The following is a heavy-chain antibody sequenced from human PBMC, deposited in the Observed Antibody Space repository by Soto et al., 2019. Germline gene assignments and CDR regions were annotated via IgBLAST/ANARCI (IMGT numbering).Heavy chain of an antibody. D-gene: IGHD3-10*01. J-gene: IGHJ6*02. CDR2: IYSSENT. V-gene: IGHV4-39*01. Sequence: SETLSLTCTVSGGSVSSNSYSWGWIRQSPGKGLERIGTIYSSENTYYNPSLVSRVTISVDTSINEFSLRLSSVTAADTAVYYCARHSPPFFYGSGPWDVWGQGTTVTVSS. CDR3: ARHSPPFFYGSGPWDV. CDR1: GGSVSSNSYS.